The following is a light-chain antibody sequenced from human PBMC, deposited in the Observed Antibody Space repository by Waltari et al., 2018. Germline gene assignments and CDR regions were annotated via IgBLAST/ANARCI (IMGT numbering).Light chain of an antibody. V-gene: IGKV1-5*03. CDR2: RAS. CDR3: QHYNSYPLT. J-gene: IGKJ4*01. CDR1: QSVSTW. Sequence: DIQLTQSPSTLPASVGYRVTITCRASQSVSTWLAWYQQKPGKAPKLLIYRASILESGVPSRFSGSGSGTEFTLTISSLQPEDFATYFCQHYNSYPLTFGGGTKVDI.